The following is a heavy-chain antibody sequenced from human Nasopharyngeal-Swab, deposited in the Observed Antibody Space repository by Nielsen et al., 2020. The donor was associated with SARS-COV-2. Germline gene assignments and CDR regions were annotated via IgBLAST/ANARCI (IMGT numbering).Heavy chain of an antibody. D-gene: IGHD6-19*01. Sequence: GGSLRLSCAASGSTFSSYSMNWVRQAPGKGLEWVSYISSSSSTIYYADSVKGRFTISRDNAKNSLYLQMNSLRAEDTAVYYCASGGSSGWRTFDYWGQGTLVPSPQ. CDR1: GSTFSSYS. V-gene: IGHV3-48*01. CDR2: ISSSSSTI. J-gene: IGHJ4*02. CDR3: ASGGSSGWRTFDY.